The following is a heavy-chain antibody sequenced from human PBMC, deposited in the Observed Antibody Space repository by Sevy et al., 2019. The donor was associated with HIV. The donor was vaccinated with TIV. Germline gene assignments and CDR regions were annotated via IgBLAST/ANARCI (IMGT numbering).Heavy chain of an antibody. CDR2: IYYSGST. D-gene: IGHD6-19*01. CDR1: GGSISSSSYY. Sequence: SETLSLTCTVSGGSISSSSYYWGWIRQPPGKGLEWIGTIYYSGSTYYNPSLKSRVTMSVDTSKNQFSLKLSSVTAADTAVYYCASDSSGWYGFLQHWGQCTLVTVSS. CDR3: ASDSSGWYGFLQH. J-gene: IGHJ1*01. V-gene: IGHV4-39*01.